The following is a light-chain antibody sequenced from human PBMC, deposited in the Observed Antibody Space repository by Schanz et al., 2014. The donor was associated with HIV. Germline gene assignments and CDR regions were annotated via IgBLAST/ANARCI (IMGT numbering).Light chain of an antibody. V-gene: IGKV1-12*01. Sequence: DIQMPQSPSSVSASVGDRVTITCRASQGISNWLAWYQQKPGKDPKVLIYAASYLQSGVPSRFRGRGYGTEFTLHISSLQPDDIATYYCQQYESSSWTFGQGTKVEIK. CDR2: AAS. CDR3: QQYESSSWT. J-gene: IGKJ1*01. CDR1: QGISNW.